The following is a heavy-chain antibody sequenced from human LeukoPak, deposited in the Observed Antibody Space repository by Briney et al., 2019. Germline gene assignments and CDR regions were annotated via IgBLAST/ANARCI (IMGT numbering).Heavy chain of an antibody. Sequence: PGGSLRLSCVASGFTFSSYWMHWVRQAPGKGLVWVYRIKSDGSTNYADSVKGRFTISRDNAKSTVSLQMNSLRAEDTGVYFCARAPSEIGGYYPEYFRHWGQGTLVTVSS. CDR1: GFTFSSYW. J-gene: IGHJ1*01. CDR2: IKSDGST. D-gene: IGHD3-22*01. V-gene: IGHV3-74*01. CDR3: ARAPSEIGGYYPEYFRH.